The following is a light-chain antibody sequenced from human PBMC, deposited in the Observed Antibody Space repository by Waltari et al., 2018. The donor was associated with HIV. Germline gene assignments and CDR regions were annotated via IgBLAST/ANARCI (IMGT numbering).Light chain of an antibody. CDR3: CSYAGSYTFG. V-gene: IGLV2-11*01. CDR2: DVS. CDR1: SSDVGGYNY. J-gene: IGLJ2*01. Sequence: QSALTQPRSVSGSPGPSVTISCTGTSSDVGGYNYVSWYQQHPGKAPKLMIYDVSKRPSVVPDRFSGSKSGNTASLTISGLQAEDEADYYCCSYAGSYTFGFGGGTKLTVL.